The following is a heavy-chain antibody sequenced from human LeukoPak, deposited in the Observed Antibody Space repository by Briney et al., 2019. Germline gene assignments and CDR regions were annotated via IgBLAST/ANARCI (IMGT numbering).Heavy chain of an antibody. V-gene: IGHV3-48*03. D-gene: IGHD5-18*01. CDR3: ARVRSGYSHENYFDY. CDR2: ISGSGSTI. CDR1: GFTFSNYE. Sequence: GGSLRLSCAASGFTFSNYEMNWVRQAPGKGLEWVSYISGSGSTICYADSVKGRFTISRDNAKDSLYLQMNSLRAEDTAVYYCARVRSGYSHENYFDYWGQGTLVTVSS. J-gene: IGHJ4*02.